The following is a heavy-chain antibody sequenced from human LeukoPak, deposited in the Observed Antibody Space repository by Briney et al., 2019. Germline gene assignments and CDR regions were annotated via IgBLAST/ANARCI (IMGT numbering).Heavy chain of an antibody. J-gene: IGHJ4*02. CDR2: IRSKAYGGTT. D-gene: IGHD1-1*01. CDR3: TRDRGAYNLYDY. CDR1: GFTFGDYA. V-gene: IGHV3-49*03. Sequence: GGSLRLSCTASGFTFGDYAMSWFRQAPGKGLEWVGFIRSKAYGGTTEYAASVKGRFTISRDDSKAIAYLQMNSLKTEDTAVYHCTRDRGAYNLYDYWGQGTLVTVSS.